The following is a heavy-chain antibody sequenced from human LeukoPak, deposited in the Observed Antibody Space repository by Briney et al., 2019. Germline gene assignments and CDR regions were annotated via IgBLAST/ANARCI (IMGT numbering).Heavy chain of an antibody. CDR3: ARRPLAGTSPLYYYYYMDV. Sequence: ASVKVSCKASGYTFTSYDINWVRQATGRGLEWMGWMNPNSGNTGYAQKFQGRVTMTRNTSISTAYMELSSLRSEDTAVYYCARRPLAGTSPLYYYYYMDVWGKGTTVTVSS. CDR2: MNPNSGNT. D-gene: IGHD6-19*01. J-gene: IGHJ6*03. CDR1: GYTFTSYD. V-gene: IGHV1-8*01.